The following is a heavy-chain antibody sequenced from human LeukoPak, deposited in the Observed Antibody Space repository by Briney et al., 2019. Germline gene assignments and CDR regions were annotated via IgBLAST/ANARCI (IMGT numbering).Heavy chain of an antibody. V-gene: IGHV4-39*01. CDR2: IYYSEST. J-gene: IGHJ4*02. CDR1: GGSISSSSYY. D-gene: IGHD3-10*01. CDR3: ARQEVRGVIITLDY. Sequence: SETQSLTCTVSGGSISSSSYYWGWIRQPPGKGPEWFGSIYYSESTYYNPSLKSGVTICVDTSKNQFSLKLSSVTAADTAVYYCARQEVRGVIITLDYWGQGTLVTVSS.